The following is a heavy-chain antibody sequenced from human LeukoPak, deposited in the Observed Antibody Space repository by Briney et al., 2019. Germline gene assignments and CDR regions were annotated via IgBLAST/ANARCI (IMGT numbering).Heavy chain of an antibody. Sequence: GGSLRLSCAASGFTVRSNYMSWVRQAPGKGLEWVSVIYSGGSTYYADSVKGRFTISRDNSKNTLYLQMNSLRAEDTAVYYCARSPLYYYGSGSYYFDYWGQGTLVTVSS. CDR3: ARSPLYYYGSGSYYFDY. V-gene: IGHV3-53*01. D-gene: IGHD3-10*01. CDR1: GFTVRSNY. CDR2: IYSGGST. J-gene: IGHJ4*02.